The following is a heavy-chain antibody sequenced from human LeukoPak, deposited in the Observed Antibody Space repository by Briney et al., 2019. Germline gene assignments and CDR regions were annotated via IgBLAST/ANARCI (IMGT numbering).Heavy chain of an antibody. V-gene: IGHV4-61*02. CDR1: GGSISSGSYY. CDR3: ARRRSLLVSIDP. CDR2: IYTSGST. J-gene: IGHJ5*02. Sequence: SETLSLTCTVSGGSISSGSYYWSWIRQPGGKGLEWIGRIYTSGSTNYNPSLKSRVTISYTSKNQFSLKLNSVTAADTAVYYCARRRSLLVSIDPWGQGTLVTVSS. D-gene: IGHD1-26*01.